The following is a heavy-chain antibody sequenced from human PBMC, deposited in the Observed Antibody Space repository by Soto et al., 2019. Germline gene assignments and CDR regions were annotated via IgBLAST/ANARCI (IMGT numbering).Heavy chain of an antibody. V-gene: IGHV3-48*02. D-gene: IGHD1-26*01. J-gene: IGHJ4*02. Sequence: PGGSLRLSXAASGFTFSSYSMNWVRQAPGRGLEWVSYISSSSSTIYYADSVKGRFTISRDNAKNSLYPQMNSLRDEDTAVYYCAREGGELLKYYFDYWGQGTLVTVSS. CDR2: ISSSSSTI. CDR3: AREGGELLKYYFDY. CDR1: GFTFSSYS.